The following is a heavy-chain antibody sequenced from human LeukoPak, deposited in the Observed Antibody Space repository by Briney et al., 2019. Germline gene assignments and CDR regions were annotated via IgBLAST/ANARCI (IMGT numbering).Heavy chain of an antibody. D-gene: IGHD6-19*01. CDR1: GFTFSTYP. CDR2: IRSSGSGT. CDR3: AKWSSSGQGPNFDY. V-gene: IGHV3-23*01. Sequence: PGGSLRLSCSASGFTFSTYPMHWVRQAPGKGLEWVSDIRSSGSGTYYADSVKGRFTISRDNSKNTLYLQMNSLRAEDTAVYYCAKWSSSGQGPNFDYWGQGTLVTVSS. J-gene: IGHJ4*02.